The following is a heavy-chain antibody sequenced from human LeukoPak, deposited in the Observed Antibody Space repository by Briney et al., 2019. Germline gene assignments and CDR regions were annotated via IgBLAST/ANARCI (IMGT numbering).Heavy chain of an antibody. J-gene: IGHJ4*02. CDR3: ARDRAVQYNWNDVPGDY. CDR1: GSTFSSFW. V-gene: IGHV3-7*03. Sequence: QPGGSLSLLCAASGSTFSSFWMRWARPAPGGGLEWVGNKKQDGSEKYYVDSVKGRFTISRDNAKNSLYLQMNSLRAEDTAVYYCARDRAVQYNWNDVPGDYWGQGTLVTVSS. CDR2: KKQDGSEK. D-gene: IGHD1-1*01.